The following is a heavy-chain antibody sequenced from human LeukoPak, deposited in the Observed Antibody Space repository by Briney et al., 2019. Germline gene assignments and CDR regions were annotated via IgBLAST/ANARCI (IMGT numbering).Heavy chain of an antibody. CDR2: IYYSGST. D-gene: IGHD2-2*01. V-gene: IGHV4-59*08. CDR1: GGSISSYY. Sequence: PSETLSLTCTASGGSISSYYWSWIRQPPGKGLERIGYIYYSGSTNYNPSLKSRVSISVDTSKNQFSLKLSYVPAADTAVYYCARQLFGCSSTSCYGWYFDLWGRGTLVTVSS. J-gene: IGHJ2*01. CDR3: ARQLFGCSSTSCYGWYFDL.